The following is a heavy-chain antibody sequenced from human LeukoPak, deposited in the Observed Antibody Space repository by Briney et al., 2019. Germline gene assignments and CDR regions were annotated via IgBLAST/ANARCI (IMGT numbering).Heavy chain of an antibody. CDR3: ATHSSSSYYYYYMDV. D-gene: IGHD6-6*01. J-gene: IGHJ6*03. V-gene: IGHV4-4*07. CDR2: IYTSGST. Sequence: SETLSLTCTVSGGSISSYYWSWIRQPAGKGLEWIGRIYTSGSTNYNPSLKSRVTMSVDTSKNQFSLKLSSVTAADTAVYYCATHSSSSYYYYYMDVWGKGTTVTVSS. CDR1: GGSISSYY.